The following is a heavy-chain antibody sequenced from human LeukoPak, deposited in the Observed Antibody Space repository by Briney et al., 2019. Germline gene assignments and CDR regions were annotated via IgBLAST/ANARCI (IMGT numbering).Heavy chain of an antibody. CDR1: GFIFTNYF. D-gene: IGHD3-3*01. J-gene: IGHJ4*02. V-gene: IGHV3-7*01. Sequence: GGSLRLSCAASGFIFTNYFMSWVRQAPGKGLEWVASIKHDGSEKYYVDSVRGRFTISRDNTMNSLYLQMSSLRAEDTAAYYCATDRGWRTSGYYLYYFEYWGQGTLVTFSS. CDR2: IKHDGSEK. CDR3: ATDRGWRTSGYYLYYFEY.